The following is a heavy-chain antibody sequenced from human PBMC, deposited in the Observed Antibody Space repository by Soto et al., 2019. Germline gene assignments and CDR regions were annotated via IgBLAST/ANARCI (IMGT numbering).Heavy chain of an antibody. CDR1: GGSFSGYY. CDR2: INHSGST. V-gene: IGHV4-34*01. CDR3: AEVNTRYYYCGMDV. J-gene: IGHJ6*02. D-gene: IGHD3-22*01. Sequence: PSETLSITCAVYGGSFSGYYWSWIRQPPGKGLEWIGEINHSGSTNYNPSLKSRVTISVDTSKNQFSLKLSSVTAAYTAVYYCAEVNTRYYYCGMDVWGQGTTVTFSS.